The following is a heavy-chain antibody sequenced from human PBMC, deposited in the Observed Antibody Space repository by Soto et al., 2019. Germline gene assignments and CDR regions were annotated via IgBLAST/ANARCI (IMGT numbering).Heavy chain of an antibody. V-gene: IGHV3-7*03. CDR2: IRQDGGAQ. Sequence: EVQLVESGGGLAQPGGSLRLSCVASGFTFTTYWMSWVRQAPGTGLEWVADIRQDGGAQYYVDSVTGRFNISSDNAKYPVALQMASLGAEDTAVYYCVRVSKGSGSYLGSYWGQGIPVTVS. D-gene: IGHD3-10*01. CDR1: GFTFTTYW. CDR3: VRVSKGSGSYLGSY. J-gene: IGHJ4*02.